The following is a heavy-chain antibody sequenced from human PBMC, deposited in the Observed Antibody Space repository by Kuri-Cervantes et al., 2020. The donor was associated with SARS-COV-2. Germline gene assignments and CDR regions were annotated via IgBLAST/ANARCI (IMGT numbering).Heavy chain of an antibody. CDR3: ATASAVVVPTNWFDP. Sequence: ASVKVSCKVSGYTLTELSMHWVRQAPGERLEWMGGFDPEDGETIYAQKFQGRVTMTEDTSTDTAYMELSSLRSEDTAVYYCATASAVVVPTNWFDPWSQGTLVTVSS. CDR1: GYTLTELS. J-gene: IGHJ5*02. V-gene: IGHV1-24*01. D-gene: IGHD2-2*01. CDR2: FDPEDGET.